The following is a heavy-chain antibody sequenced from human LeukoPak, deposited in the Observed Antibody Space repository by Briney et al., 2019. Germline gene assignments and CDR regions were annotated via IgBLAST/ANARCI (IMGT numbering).Heavy chain of an antibody. Sequence: GGSLGLSCAASGFTVSDHYMTWVRQAPGKGLEWVSITYTGGSTYSADSVKDRFTVSRDSSKNTLYLEMNSLRAEDTAIYYCARSALLTADPFDYWGQGTLVTVSS. J-gene: IGHJ4*02. V-gene: IGHV3-66*01. CDR2: TYTGGST. D-gene: IGHD2-2*01. CDR1: GFTVSDHY. CDR3: ARSALLTADPFDY.